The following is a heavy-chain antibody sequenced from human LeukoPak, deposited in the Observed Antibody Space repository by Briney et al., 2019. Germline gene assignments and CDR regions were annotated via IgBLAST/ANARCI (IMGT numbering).Heavy chain of an antibody. CDR2: IEPDGSEK. D-gene: IGHD6-19*01. J-gene: IGHJ4*02. CDR1: GFPFSSYW. CDR3: ARARGGWSYFDY. V-gene: IGHV3-7*01. Sequence: GGPLRLSCAASGFPFSSYWMSWLRQAPGKAREGVANIEPDGSEKYYLESVKGRFTISRDNAKNSVYLRMNSLRVDDTAVYYCARARGGWSYFDYWGQGTLVTVSS.